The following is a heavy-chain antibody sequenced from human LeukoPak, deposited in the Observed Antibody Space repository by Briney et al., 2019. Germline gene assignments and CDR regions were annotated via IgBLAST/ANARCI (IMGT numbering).Heavy chain of an antibody. D-gene: IGHD4-17*01. V-gene: IGHV3-74*01. CDR2: IKTDGSGT. Sequence: PGGSLRLSCAASGFTFSNYWMHWVRQPPGKGLVWVSRIKTDGSGTTYADSVKGRFTISRDNARNTLYLQMTSLRAEDTAVYYCAKEMTTVTGFFDYWGQGTLVTVSS. J-gene: IGHJ4*02. CDR1: GFTFSNYW. CDR3: AKEMTTVTGFFDY.